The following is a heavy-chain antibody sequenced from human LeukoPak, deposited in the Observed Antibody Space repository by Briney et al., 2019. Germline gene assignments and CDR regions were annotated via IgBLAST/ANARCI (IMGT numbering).Heavy chain of an antibody. CDR2: MNPNRGNT. CDR1: GYTFTSYD. V-gene: IGHV1-8*03. CDR3: ARGRYYDSSGYYEMDY. J-gene: IGHJ4*02. D-gene: IGHD3-22*01. Sequence: ASVKVSCRASGYTFTSYDINWLRQATGQGLEGMGWMNPNRGNTGYEQKFQGRVTITRNTSISTAYMELSSLRSEDTAVYYCARGRYYDSSGYYEMDYWGQGTLVTVSS.